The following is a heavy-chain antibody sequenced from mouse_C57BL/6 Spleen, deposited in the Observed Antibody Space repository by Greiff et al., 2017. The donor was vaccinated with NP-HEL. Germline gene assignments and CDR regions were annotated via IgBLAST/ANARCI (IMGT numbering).Heavy chain of an antibody. CDR1: GYSFTGYY. CDR2: INPSTGGA. CDR3: AGDYYGSRGYFDY. Sequence: EVQLQQSGPELVKPGASVKISCKASGYSFTGYYMNWVKQSPEKSLEWIGEINPSTGGATYNQKFKAKATLTVDKSSSTAYMQLKSLTSEDSAVYYCAGDYYGSRGYFDYWGQGTTLTVSS. V-gene: IGHV1-42*01. D-gene: IGHD1-1*01. J-gene: IGHJ2*01.